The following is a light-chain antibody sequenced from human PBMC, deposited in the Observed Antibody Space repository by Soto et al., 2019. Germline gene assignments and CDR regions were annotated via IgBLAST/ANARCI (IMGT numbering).Light chain of an antibody. Sequence: EIVLTQSPGKLSLSPGERVTLSCRASQSVSSSHLAWYQQKPGQAPRLLIYGASSRATGIPDRFSGSGSGTDFTLTISRLEPEDFAVYYCQQYGSSPLTFGGGTKVDIK. CDR3: QQYGSSPLT. V-gene: IGKV3-20*01. CDR1: QSVSSSH. J-gene: IGKJ4*01. CDR2: GAS.